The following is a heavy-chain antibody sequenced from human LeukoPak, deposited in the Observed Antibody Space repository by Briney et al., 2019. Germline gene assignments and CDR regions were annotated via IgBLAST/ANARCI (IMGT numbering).Heavy chain of an antibody. CDR2: IYYSGST. D-gene: IGHD6-19*01. J-gene: IGHJ4*02. CDR3: ARLWIEQWLVLSYYFDY. CDR1: CGSISSSSYY. Sequence: PSETLSLTCTVSCGSISSSSYYWGWIRQPPGKGLEWIGNIYYSGSTYYNPSLESRVTISVDTSKNQFSLKLSSVTAADTAVYYCARLWIEQWLVLSYYFDYWGQGTLVTVSS. V-gene: IGHV4-39*01.